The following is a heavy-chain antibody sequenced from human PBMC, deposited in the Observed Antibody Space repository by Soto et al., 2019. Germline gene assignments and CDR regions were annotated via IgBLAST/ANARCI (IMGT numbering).Heavy chain of an antibody. V-gene: IGHV1-18*01. CDR3: ATSPRGEMATE. CDR1: GYTFINYA. CDR2: INTYNGNT. D-gene: IGHD5-12*01. J-gene: IGHJ4*02. Sequence: QVQLVQSGPEVKKPGASVKVSCKASGYTFINYAITWVRQAPGQGLEWMGWINTYNGNTNYAQNLQGRATMTTDTSTNAAYMEVRSLRSDDTAVYYFATSPRGEMATEWGQGTLVTVSS.